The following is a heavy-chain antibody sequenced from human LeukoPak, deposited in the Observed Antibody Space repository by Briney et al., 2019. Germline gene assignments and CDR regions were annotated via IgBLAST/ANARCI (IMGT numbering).Heavy chain of an antibody. V-gene: IGHV4-34*01. D-gene: IGHD3-16*02. J-gene: IGHJ5*02. Sequence: SETLSLTCAVYGGSFTGYYWSWIRHPPGKWLEWIGEINHSGSTNYNPSLKSRVTISVDTSKNQFSLKLSSVTAADTAVYYCARGFSDYIWGSYRPKKTNWFDPWGQGTLVTVSS. CDR2: INHSGST. CDR1: GGSFTGYY. CDR3: ARGFSDYIWGSYRPKKTNWFDP.